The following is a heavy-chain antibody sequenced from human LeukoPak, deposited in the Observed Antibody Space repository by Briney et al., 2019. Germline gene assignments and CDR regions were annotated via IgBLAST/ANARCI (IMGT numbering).Heavy chain of an antibody. CDR3: ARAPTGYCSSTSCSGGY. J-gene: IGHJ4*02. V-gene: IGHV3-21*04. CDR2: ISSSGSYI. Sequence: GGSLRLSCAASGFTFSSYSMNWVRQAPGKGLEWVSSISSSGSYIYYADSVKGRFTISRDNAKNSLYLQMNSLRAEDTAVYYCARAPTGYCSSTSCSGGYWGQGTLVTVSS. CDR1: GFTFSSYS. D-gene: IGHD2-2*01.